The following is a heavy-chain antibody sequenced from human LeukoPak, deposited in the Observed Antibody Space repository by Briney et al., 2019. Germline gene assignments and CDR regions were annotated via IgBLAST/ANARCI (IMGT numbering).Heavy chain of an antibody. CDR1: GGSFSGYY. CDR3: ASRGYSYGLYYYYYYMDV. CDR2: INHSGST. V-gene: IGHV4-34*01. J-gene: IGHJ6*03. Sequence: SETLSLTCAVYGGSFSGYYWSWIRQPPGKGLEWIGEINHSGSTNYNPSLKSRVTISVDTSKNQFSLKLSSVTAADTAVYYCASRGYSYGLYYYYYYMDVWGKGTTVTVSS. D-gene: IGHD5-18*01.